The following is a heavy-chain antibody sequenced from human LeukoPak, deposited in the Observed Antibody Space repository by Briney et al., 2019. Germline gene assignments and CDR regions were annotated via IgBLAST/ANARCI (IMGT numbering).Heavy chain of an antibody. Sequence: GESLKISCQIFGYSFTNYWIAWVRQMPGKGLEWMGIFYPGDSDTRYSPSFQGQVTISADKSISTAYLQWSSLKASDTAMYYCARHHDSSGDAFQHWGQGTLVTVSS. D-gene: IGHD3-22*01. J-gene: IGHJ1*01. V-gene: IGHV5-51*01. CDR1: GYSFTNYW. CDR3: ARHHDSSGDAFQH. CDR2: FYPGDSDT.